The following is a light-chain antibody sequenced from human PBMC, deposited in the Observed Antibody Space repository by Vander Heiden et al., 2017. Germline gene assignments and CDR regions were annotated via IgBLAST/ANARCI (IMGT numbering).Light chain of an antibody. CDR1: NSNIGNNY. V-gene: IGLV1-51*01. CDR2: GND. Sequence: QSVLTQPPSVSAAPGQTVTISCSGSNSNIGNNYVSWYHQFPGTAPKRLIYGNDKRPSRIPDRFSGSKSGTSATLDITGLQTGDEADYSCGTWDTTLSIYVFGTGTKVTVL. CDR3: GTWDTTLSIYV. J-gene: IGLJ1*01.